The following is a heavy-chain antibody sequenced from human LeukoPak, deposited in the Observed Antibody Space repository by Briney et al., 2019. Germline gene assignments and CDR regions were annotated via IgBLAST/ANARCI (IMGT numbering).Heavy chain of an antibody. V-gene: IGHV1-3*01. J-gene: IGHJ4*02. D-gene: IGHD3-22*01. CDR3: ARPYAREGGYDY. CDR2: INAGNGNT. Sequence: APVKVSCKASGYTFTSYAMHWVRQAPGQRLEWMGWINAGNGNTKYPQKFQGRVTITRDTSASTAYMELSSLRSEDTAVYYCARPYAREGGYDYWGQGTLVTVSS. CDR1: GYTFTSYA.